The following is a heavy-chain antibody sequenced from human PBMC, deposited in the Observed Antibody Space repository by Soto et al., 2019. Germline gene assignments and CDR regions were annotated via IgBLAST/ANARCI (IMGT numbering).Heavy chain of an antibody. CDR1: GYTFTGYY. CDR3: ARSYCSSTSCYAGPFDY. D-gene: IGHD2-2*01. CDR2: INPNSGGT. J-gene: IGHJ4*02. V-gene: IGHV1-2*04. Sequence: ASVKVSCKASGYTFTGYYMHWVRQAPGQGFEWMGWINPNSGGTNYAQKFQGWVTMTRDTSISTAYMELSRLRSDDTAVYYCARSYCSSTSCYAGPFDYWGQGTLVTVSS.